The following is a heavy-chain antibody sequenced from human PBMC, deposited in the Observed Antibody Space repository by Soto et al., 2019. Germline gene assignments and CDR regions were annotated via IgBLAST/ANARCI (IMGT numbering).Heavy chain of an antibody. CDR3: ARVLYPLTTVTRNFEC. J-gene: IGHJ4*02. Sequence: LPPTFASFCGHFKHSYCSWIRPPPVKGLEWIGEINHSGSTNYNPSLKSRVSISVDTSVNQFLLKLSSATAADTVVYYCARVLYPLTTVTRNFECWVKGTLGSVSS. D-gene: IGHD4-17*01. CDR2: INHSGST. V-gene: IGHV4-34*01. CDR1: CGHFKHSY.